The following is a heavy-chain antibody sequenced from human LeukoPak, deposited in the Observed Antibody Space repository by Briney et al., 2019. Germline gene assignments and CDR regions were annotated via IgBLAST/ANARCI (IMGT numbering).Heavy chain of an antibody. Sequence: SETLSLTCTVSGGSISSSSYYWGWIRQPPGKGLEWIRSIYYSGSTYYNPSLKSRVTISVDTSKNQFSLKLSSVTAADTAVYYCAGHTVTSTLGAYWGQGTLVTVSS. CDR1: GGSISSSSYY. CDR2: IYYSGST. V-gene: IGHV4-39*01. D-gene: IGHD4-17*01. CDR3: AGHTVTSTLGAY. J-gene: IGHJ4*02.